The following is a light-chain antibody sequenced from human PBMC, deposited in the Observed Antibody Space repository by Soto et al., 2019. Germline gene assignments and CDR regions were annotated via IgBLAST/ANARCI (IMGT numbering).Light chain of an antibody. Sequence: EIVLTQSPATLSLSPGERATLSCRASQSVSSYLAWYQQKPGQAPRLLIYDASNRATGIPARFSGSGSGTDFPLTISSLEPEDFAVYYFQQRSNWPPRVTFGGGTKWEIK. V-gene: IGKV3-11*01. CDR3: QQRSNWPPRVT. J-gene: IGKJ4*01. CDR2: DAS. CDR1: QSVSSY.